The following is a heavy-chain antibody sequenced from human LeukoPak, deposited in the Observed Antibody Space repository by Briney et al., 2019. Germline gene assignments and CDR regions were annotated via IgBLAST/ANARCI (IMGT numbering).Heavy chain of an antibody. D-gene: IGHD3-22*01. V-gene: IGHV4-34*01. J-gene: IGHJ6*03. CDR1: GGAFSGYY. CDR2: MNPSGST. CDR3: ARGRQDVTMIVVIMTAVSYYLDV. Sequence: SETLSLTCAVYGGAFSGYYWTWIRHTPEKGLEWIGEMNPSGSTNYNPSLKSRVTISVDTSKNQFSLTLSSVTAADSAVYYCARGRQDVTMIVVIMTAVSYYLDVWGKGTTVTVS.